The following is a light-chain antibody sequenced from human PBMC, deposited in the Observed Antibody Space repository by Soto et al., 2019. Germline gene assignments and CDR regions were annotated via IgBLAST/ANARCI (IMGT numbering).Light chain of an antibody. CDR1: SSDVGGYSY. CDR3: CSYAGSYGV. V-gene: IGLV2-11*01. J-gene: IGLJ1*01. Sequence: QSALTQPRSVSGSPGQSVTISCTGTSSDVGGYSYVSWYQQHPGKAPKLMIYDVSKRPSGVPDRFSGSKSGNTASLTISGLQAEDEADYYCCSYAGSYGVFGTGTKVTVL. CDR2: DVS.